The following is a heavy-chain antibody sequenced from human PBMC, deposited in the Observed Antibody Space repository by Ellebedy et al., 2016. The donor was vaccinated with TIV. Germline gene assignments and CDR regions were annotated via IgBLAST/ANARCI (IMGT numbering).Heavy chain of an antibody. J-gene: IGHJ4*02. Sequence: ASVKVSCKASGYTFTNYDINWVRQAPGQGLEWMGLINPSGGTTNYPQKFQGRVTMIRDTSTTTVYMELSSLRSEDTAVYYCARSLGTSREGYYFDYWGQGTLVTVSS. D-gene: IGHD3-16*01. V-gene: IGHV1-46*01. CDR1: GYTFTNYD. CDR2: INPSGGTT. CDR3: ARSLGTSREGYYFDY.